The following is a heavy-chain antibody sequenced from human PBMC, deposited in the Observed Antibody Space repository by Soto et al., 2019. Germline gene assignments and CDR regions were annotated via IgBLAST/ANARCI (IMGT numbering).Heavy chain of an antibody. CDR3: AKDRSSSDVSGSYYKRGYYFDY. D-gene: IGHD3-10*01. J-gene: IGHJ4*02. CDR1: GFTFSSYA. Sequence: PGGSLRLSCAASGFTFSSYAMSWVRQAPGKGLEWVSAISGSGGSTYYADSVKGRFTISRDNSKNTLYLQMNSLRAEDTAVYYCAKDRSSSDVSGSYYKRGYYFDYWGQGTLVTVSS. CDR2: ISGSGGST. V-gene: IGHV3-23*01.